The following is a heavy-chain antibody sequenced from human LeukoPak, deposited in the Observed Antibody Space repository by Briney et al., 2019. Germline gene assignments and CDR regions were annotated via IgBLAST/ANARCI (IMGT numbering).Heavy chain of an antibody. Sequence: GGSLRLSCAASGFTFSSYTMNWVRQAPGKGLEWVSYISSSGSTIYVADSLRGRFTISRDNAKNSLYLQMNSLRVEDTAIYYCARDTVNGPFVVSLDYWGQGALVTVSS. D-gene: IGHD2-8*01. V-gene: IGHV3-48*04. CDR2: ISSSGSTI. CDR3: ARDTVNGPFVVSLDY. CDR1: GFTFSSYT. J-gene: IGHJ4*02.